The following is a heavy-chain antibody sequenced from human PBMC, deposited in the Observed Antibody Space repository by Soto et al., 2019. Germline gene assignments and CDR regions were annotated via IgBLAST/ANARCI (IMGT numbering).Heavy chain of an antibody. D-gene: IGHD2-15*01. V-gene: IGHV4-61*01. CDR3: ARSFRGWT. CDR2: VHYTGST. Sequence: QVQLQESGPGLVKPSETLTLTCAVSGVSVSSPTHYWSWVRQPQGRELEWIGYVHYTGSTGYNTSHTRRLTRSLDTSTDLMSLSLSSVSAADTAIYSCARSFRGWTWGKGTLVSVSS. J-gene: IGHJ5*02. CDR1: GVSVSSPTHY.